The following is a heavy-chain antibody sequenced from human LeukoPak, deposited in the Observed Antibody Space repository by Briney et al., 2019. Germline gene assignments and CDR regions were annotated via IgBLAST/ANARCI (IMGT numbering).Heavy chain of an antibody. J-gene: IGHJ6*02. D-gene: IGHD3-10*01. CDR2: MNPNSGNT. CDR3: ARARQLLWFGELTYYYGMDV. V-gene: IGHV1-8*01. Sequence: ASVKVSCKASGYTFTSYDINWVRQATGQGLEWMGWMNPNSGNTGYAQKFQGRVTMTRNTSISTAYMELSSLRSEDTAVYYCARARQLLWFGELTYYYGMDVWGQGTTVTVSS. CDR1: GYTFTSYD.